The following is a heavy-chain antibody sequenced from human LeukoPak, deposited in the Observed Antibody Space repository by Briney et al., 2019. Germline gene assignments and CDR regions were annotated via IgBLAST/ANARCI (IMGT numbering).Heavy chain of an antibody. CDR1: AFTFRNYG. Sequence: PGGSLRPSCAASAFTFRNYGMHWVRQAPGKGLEWVAFIRYDGGNKNYADSVKGRFTISRDNPKNTLYLQMNSLRADDTAVYYCAKEVWPTVTISGRTYFDYWGQGTLVTVSS. J-gene: IGHJ4*02. CDR2: IRYDGGNK. V-gene: IGHV3-30*02. CDR3: AKEVWPTVTISGRTYFDY. D-gene: IGHD4-17*01.